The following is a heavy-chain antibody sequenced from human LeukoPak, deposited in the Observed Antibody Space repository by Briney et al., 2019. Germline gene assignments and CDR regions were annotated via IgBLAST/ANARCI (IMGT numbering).Heavy chain of an antibody. J-gene: IGHJ4*02. CDR2: IWYDGSNK. CDR1: GFTFSSYG. Sequence: PGGSLRLSCAGSGFTFSSYGMSWVRQAPGKGLEWVAVIWYDGSNKYYADSVKGRFTISRDNSKNTLYLQMNSLRAEDTAVYYCARAGPGIAVAGPSYWGQGTLVTVSS. CDR3: ARAGPGIAVAGPSY. V-gene: IGHV3-33*08. D-gene: IGHD6-19*01.